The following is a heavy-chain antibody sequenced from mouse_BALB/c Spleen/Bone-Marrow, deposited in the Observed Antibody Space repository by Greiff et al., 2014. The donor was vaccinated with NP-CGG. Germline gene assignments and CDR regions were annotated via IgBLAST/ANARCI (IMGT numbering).Heavy chain of an antibody. CDR1: GFSLTNYG. CDR2: IWSGGNT. V-gene: IGHV2-2*02. Sequence: VQLVESGPGLVQPSQSLSITCTVSGFSLTNYGVHWVRQSPGKGLEWLGVIWSGGNTDNNAAFMSRLSITKDNSKSQVFFKMNSLEVNDTAIYYCARNPIYYDYTDYWGQGTTLTVSS. CDR3: ARNPIYYDYTDY. J-gene: IGHJ2*01. D-gene: IGHD2-4*01.